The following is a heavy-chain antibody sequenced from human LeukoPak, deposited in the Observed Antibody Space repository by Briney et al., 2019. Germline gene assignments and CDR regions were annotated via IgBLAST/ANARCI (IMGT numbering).Heavy chain of an antibody. Sequence: PGGSLRLSCAASGFTFKNYAMSWIRQAPGKGLEWVSSISSSSSYIYYADSVKGRFTISRDNAKNSLYLQMNSLRAEDTAVYYCTRGSGSPDYWGQGTLVTVSS. CDR1: GFTFKNYA. V-gene: IGHV3-21*01. D-gene: IGHD1-26*01. J-gene: IGHJ4*02. CDR2: ISSSSSYI. CDR3: TRGSGSPDY.